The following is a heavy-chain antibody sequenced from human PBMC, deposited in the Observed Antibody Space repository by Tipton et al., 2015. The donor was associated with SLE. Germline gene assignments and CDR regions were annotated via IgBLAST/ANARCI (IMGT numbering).Heavy chain of an antibody. J-gene: IGHJ4*02. CDR2: MNPNSGNT. D-gene: IGHD2-15*01. CDR3: ARGCRKC. V-gene: IGHV1-8*01. Sequence: QLVQSGAEVKKPGASVKVSCKASGYTFTTYDINWVRQATGQGLEWMGRMNPNSGNTAYAPKFQGRLIMTRNTSISTVYMELSNLRSEDTAVYFCARGCRKCWGQGTLVTVSS. CDR1: GYTFTTYD.